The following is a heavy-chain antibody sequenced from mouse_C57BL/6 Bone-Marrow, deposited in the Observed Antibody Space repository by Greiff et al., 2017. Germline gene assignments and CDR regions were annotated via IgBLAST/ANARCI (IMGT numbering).Heavy chain of an antibody. J-gene: IGHJ2*01. D-gene: IGHD1-1*01. CDR2: INPSSGYT. V-gene: IGHV1-7*01. CDR3: AKNYYGSSYYY. Sequence: VQLVESGAELAKPGASVKLSCKASGYTFTSYWLHWVTQRPGQGLEWIGYINPSSGYTKYNQKFKDKATLTADKSSSTAYMQLSSLTYEYSAVYYCAKNYYGSSYYYWGQGTTLTVSS. CDR1: GYTFTSYW.